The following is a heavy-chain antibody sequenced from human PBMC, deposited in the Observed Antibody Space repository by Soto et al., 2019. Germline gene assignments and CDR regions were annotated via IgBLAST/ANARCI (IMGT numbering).Heavy chain of an antibody. Sequence: ITLKESGPTLVKPTQTLTLTCNFSGFSLSTSGVGVGWIRQPPGKALEWLALIYWDDDKRYSPSLKSRLTITKDTSKNQVVLTMTNMDPVDTATYYCAHRREVTMVRAVITHYFDFWDHGTLVTVSS. CDR2: IYWDDDK. CDR1: GFSLSTSGVG. J-gene: IGHJ4*01. CDR3: AHRREVTMVRAVITHYFDF. V-gene: IGHV2-5*02. D-gene: IGHD3-10*01.